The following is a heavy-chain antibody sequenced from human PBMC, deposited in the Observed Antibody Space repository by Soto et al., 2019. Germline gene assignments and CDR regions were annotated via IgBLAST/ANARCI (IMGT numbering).Heavy chain of an antibody. CDR3: ARGRKVEQWVSSGRGGGMDV. CDR1: GTSISGYY. D-gene: IGHD6-19*01. Sequence: SATLSLTWTVSGTSISGYYWSCFRQPRGKGLEWIGYISHTGTTDYRASLKGRVNLSLDTSANSFSLKLGSVTPADTALYYCARGRKVEQWVSSGRGGGMDVWGQGTTVTVSS. J-gene: IGHJ6*02. CDR2: ISHTGTT. V-gene: IGHV4-59*01.